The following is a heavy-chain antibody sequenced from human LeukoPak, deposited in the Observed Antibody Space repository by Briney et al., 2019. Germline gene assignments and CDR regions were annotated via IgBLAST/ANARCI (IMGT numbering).Heavy chain of an antibody. CDR1: GGSISSYY. Sequence: SETLSLTCTVSGGSISSYYWSWIWQPPGKGLEWIGYFYYRGSTYYNPSLKSRVTISVDTSKNQFSLKLSSVTAADTAVYYCARYGYYYYYMDVWGKGTTVTVSS. V-gene: IGHV4-59*01. D-gene: IGHD4-17*01. CDR2: FYYRGST. J-gene: IGHJ6*03. CDR3: ARYGYYYYYMDV.